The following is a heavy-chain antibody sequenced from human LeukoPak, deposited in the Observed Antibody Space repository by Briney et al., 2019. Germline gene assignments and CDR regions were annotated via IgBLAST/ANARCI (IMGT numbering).Heavy chain of an antibody. CDR3: AKVVISWGPTSQDY. J-gene: IGHJ4*02. V-gene: IGHV3-23*01. Sequence: GGSLRLSCAASGFTFTAYAMSWVRQAPGKGLEWVSTISGNGGNTYYADSVKGRFTISRDNSKNTLYLQINTLRAEDMAVYYCAKVVISWGPTSQDYWGQGTLVTVSS. D-gene: IGHD6-13*01. CDR2: ISGNGGNT. CDR1: GFTFTAYA.